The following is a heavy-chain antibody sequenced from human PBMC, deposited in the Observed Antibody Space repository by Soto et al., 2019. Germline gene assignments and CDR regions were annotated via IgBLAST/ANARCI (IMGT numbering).Heavy chain of an antibody. J-gene: IGHJ4*02. V-gene: IGHV3-30*18. D-gene: IGHD1-1*01. Sequence: AGGSLRLSCAASGFTFSSYGMHWVRQAPGKGLEWVAVISYDGSNKYYADSVKGRFTISRDNSKNTLYLQMNSLRAEDTAVYYCAKSSYWNYFDYWGQGTLVTVSS. CDR1: GFTFSSYG. CDR2: ISYDGSNK. CDR3: AKSSYWNYFDY.